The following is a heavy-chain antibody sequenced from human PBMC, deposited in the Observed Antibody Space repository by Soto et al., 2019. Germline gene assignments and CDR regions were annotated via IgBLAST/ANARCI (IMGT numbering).Heavy chain of an antibody. CDR2: ISAYNGNT. CDR3: ARDGPPAES. CDR1: GYTFTSYH. V-gene: IGHV1-18*01. Sequence: QVQLVQSGAEVKKPGASVKVSCKSSGYTFTSYHINWVRQAPGQGLEWTGWISAYNGNTNYAQKLQGRVTMTTDTPTSTAHMELRSLRSADTAMYYCARDGPPAESWGQGTLVTVSS. J-gene: IGHJ5*02.